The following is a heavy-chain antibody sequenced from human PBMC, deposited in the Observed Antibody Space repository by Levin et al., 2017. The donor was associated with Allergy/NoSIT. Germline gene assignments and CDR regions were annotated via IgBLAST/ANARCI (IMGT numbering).Heavy chain of an antibody. Sequence: SPTLSLTCAVSGYSISSGYYWGWIRQPPGKGLEWIGNIYHSGSTYYNPSLKSRVTISVDTSKNQFSLKLSSVTAADTAVYYCAGGDYGSSSWYGGLGNWFDPWGQGTLVTVSS. CDR2: IYHSGST. J-gene: IGHJ5*02. CDR1: GYSISSGYY. V-gene: IGHV4-38-2*01. D-gene: IGHD6-13*01. CDR3: AGGDYGSSSWYGGLGNWFDP.